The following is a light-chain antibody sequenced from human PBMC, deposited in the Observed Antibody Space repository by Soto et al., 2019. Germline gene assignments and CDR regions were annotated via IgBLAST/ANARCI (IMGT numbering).Light chain of an antibody. CDR2: QDR. V-gene: IGLV3-1*01. Sequence: SYELTQPPSLSVSPGQTASITCSGDNLGDKYVCWYQQKPGQSPVVVIYQDRKRPSGIPERFSGSNSGNTATLTIRGTQAIDEADYYCQAWDSTVVVFGGGTKLTVL. CDR1: NLGDKY. J-gene: IGLJ2*01. CDR3: QAWDSTVVV.